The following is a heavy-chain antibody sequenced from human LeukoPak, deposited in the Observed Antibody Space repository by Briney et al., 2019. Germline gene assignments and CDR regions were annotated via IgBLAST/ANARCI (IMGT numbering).Heavy chain of an antibody. CDR3: ARASGSFDY. CDR2: IWNDGSDK. J-gene: IGHJ4*02. D-gene: IGHD1-26*01. Sequence: GRSLRLSCAASGFIFSIYGMHWARQSPGKGLEWVAVIWNDGSDKYYADSVKGRFTISRDNSKNTLFLQMNSLRAEDTAVYYCARASGSFDYWGQGTLVTVSS. V-gene: IGHV3-33*01. CDR1: GFIFSIYG.